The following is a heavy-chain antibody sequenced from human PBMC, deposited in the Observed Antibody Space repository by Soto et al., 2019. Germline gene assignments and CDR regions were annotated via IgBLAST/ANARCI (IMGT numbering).Heavy chain of an antibody. V-gene: IGHV3-23*01. Sequence: EVQLLESGGGLVQPGGSLRLSCAASGFTFGIYAMSWVRQAPGTGLEWVSSISGSGGSIYYAHSVKGRFTISRDKTKNTLDLQMNSLRAEDTAVYHCARVAPEYSSTPRRFDFWGQGTLVTVSS. CDR3: ARVAPEYSSTPRRFDF. J-gene: IGHJ4*02. CDR1: GFTFGIYA. D-gene: IGHD6-13*01. CDR2: ISGSGGSI.